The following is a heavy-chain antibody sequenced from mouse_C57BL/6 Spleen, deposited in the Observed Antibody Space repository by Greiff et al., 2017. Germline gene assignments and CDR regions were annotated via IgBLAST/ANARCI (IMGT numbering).Heavy chain of an antibody. CDR3: ARAYDYDGAMDY. Sequence: EVQLEESGPGMVKPSQSLSLTCTVTGYSITSGYDWHWIRHFPGNKLEWMGYISYSGSTNYNSSLKSRISITHATSKNHFFVKLNSVTTEDTATYYCARAYDYDGAMDYWGQGTSVTVSS. CDR2: ISYSGST. CDR1: GYSITSGYD. D-gene: IGHD2-4*01. J-gene: IGHJ4*01. V-gene: IGHV3-1*01.